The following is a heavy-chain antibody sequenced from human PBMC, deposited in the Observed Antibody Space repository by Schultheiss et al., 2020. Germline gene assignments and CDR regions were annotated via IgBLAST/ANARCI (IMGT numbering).Heavy chain of an antibody. CDR1: GLTFSSYE. V-gene: IGHV3-48*03. D-gene: IGHD5-12*01. J-gene: IGHJ6*03. CDR3: ARNSGYDLDYYYYYMDV. Sequence: GGSLRLSCAASGLTFSSYEMNWVRQAPGKGLEWVSYISSSGSTIYYADSVKGRFTISRDNAKNSLYLQMNSLRAEDTAVYYCARNSGYDLDYYYYYMDVWGKGTTVTVSS. CDR2: ISSSGSTI.